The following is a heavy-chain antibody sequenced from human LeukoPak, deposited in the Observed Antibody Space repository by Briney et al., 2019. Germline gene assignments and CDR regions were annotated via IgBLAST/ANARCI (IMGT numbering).Heavy chain of an antibody. CDR3: ARGLRYFYDSTSQTPFDY. V-gene: IGHV4-31*03. CDR2: IFYSGST. CDR1: GASVSSGGYF. J-gene: IGHJ4*02. Sequence: SETLSLTCTVSGASVSSGGYFWSWIRQHPGKGLEWIAYIFYSGSTYYNPSLKNRVTISLDTSKNHFSLRLSSVTAADTAMYYCARGLRYFYDSTSQTPFDYWGQGTLVTVSS. D-gene: IGHD3-22*01.